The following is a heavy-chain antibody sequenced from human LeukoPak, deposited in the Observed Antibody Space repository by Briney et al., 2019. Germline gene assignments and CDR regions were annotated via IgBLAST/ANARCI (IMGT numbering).Heavy chain of an antibody. CDR3: ARQQLEPHYYYYYMDV. CDR1: GFTFSSYS. CDR2: ISSSSSYI. J-gene: IGHJ6*03. Sequence: GGSLRLSCAASGFTFSSYSMNWVRQAPGKGLEWVSSISSSSSYIYYADSVKGRFTISRDNAKNSMYLQMNSLRAEDTAVYYCARQQLEPHYYYYYMDVWGKGTTVTVSS. D-gene: IGHD6-13*01. V-gene: IGHV3-21*01.